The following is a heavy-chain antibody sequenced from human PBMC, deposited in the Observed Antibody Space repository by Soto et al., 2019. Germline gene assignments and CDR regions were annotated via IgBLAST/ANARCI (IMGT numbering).Heavy chain of an antibody. Sequence: PSETLSLTCNVSGGSISSYYWSWIRQPPGRGLEWIGYIYYSGSTNYNPSLKSRVTISVDTSKNQFSLKLSSVTAADTAVYYCARAGLVQPGAFDIWGQGTMVTVSS. D-gene: IGHD1-1*01. CDR2: IYYSGST. CDR3: ARAGLVQPGAFDI. V-gene: IGHV4-59*01. J-gene: IGHJ3*02. CDR1: GGSISSYY.